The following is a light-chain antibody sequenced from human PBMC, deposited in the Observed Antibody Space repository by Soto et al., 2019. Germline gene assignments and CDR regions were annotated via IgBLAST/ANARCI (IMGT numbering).Light chain of an antibody. Sequence: DIQMTQSPSSLLASGGDSVTITCRASQSVSRHLNWCQQKPGEAPKLLIYAASSLQRGVPSRFSGSGSGTEFTLTINNLQPEDFATYSCQQSYSTPRMYTFGQGTKLEIK. V-gene: IGKV1-39*01. CDR3: QQSYSTPRMYT. CDR1: QSVSRH. CDR2: AAS. J-gene: IGKJ2*01.